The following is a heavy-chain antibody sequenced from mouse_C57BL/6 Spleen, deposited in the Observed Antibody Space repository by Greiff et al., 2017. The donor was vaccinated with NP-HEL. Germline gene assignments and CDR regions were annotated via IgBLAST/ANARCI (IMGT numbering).Heavy chain of an antibody. CDR1: GFTFSDYG. Sequence: EVQLVESGGGLVKPGGSLKLSCAASGFTFSDYGMHWVRQAPEKGLEWVAYISSCSSTIYYADTVKGRFTISRDNAKNTLFLQMTSLRSEDTAMYYCARVDYYGSSYFDYWGQGTTLTVSS. V-gene: IGHV5-17*01. D-gene: IGHD1-1*01. J-gene: IGHJ2*01. CDR3: ARVDYYGSSYFDY. CDR2: ISSCSSTI.